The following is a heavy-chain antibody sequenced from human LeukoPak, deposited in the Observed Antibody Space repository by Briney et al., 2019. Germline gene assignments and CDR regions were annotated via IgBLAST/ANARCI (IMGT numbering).Heavy chain of an antibody. V-gene: IGHV4-59*08. J-gene: IGHJ4*02. CDR3: ARQADYVWGTYRTYYFDY. D-gene: IGHD3-16*02. CDR2: IYYGGST. CDR1: GGSISSYY. Sequence: PSETLSLTCTVSGGSISSYYWSWIRQPPGKGLEWIGYIYYGGSTNYNPSLKSRVTTSVDTSRNQFSLKLSSVTAADTAVYYCARQADYVWGTYRTYYFDYWGQGTLVTVSS.